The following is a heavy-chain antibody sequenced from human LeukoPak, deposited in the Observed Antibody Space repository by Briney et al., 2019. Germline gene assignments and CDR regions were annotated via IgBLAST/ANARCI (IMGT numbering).Heavy chain of an antibody. Sequence: GESLKISYKGSGYSFTSYWIGWVREMLGKGLEWMAIIYPGDSDTRYSPSFQGHVTVSADKSVSTAYLQWSSLKAADTAMYHCAWGSSSSLEYFDYWGQRTLVTVSS. V-gene: IGHV5-51*01. CDR2: IYPGDSDT. CDR1: GYSFTSYW. D-gene: IGHD6-6*01. CDR3: AWGSSSSLEYFDY. J-gene: IGHJ4*02.